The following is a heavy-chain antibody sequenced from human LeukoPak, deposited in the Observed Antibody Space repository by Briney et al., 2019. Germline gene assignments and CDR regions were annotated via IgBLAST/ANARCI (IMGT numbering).Heavy chain of an antibody. V-gene: IGHV4-59*11. Sequence: SETLSLTCTVSGGSISSHYWSWIRQPPGKGLEWIGYIYYSGSTNYNPSLKSRVTISVDTSRNQFSLKLSSVTAADTAVYYCARVADSWSGYYFDYWGQGTLVTVSS. CDR3: ARVADSWSGYYFDY. J-gene: IGHJ4*02. CDR1: GGSISSHY. CDR2: IYYSGST. D-gene: IGHD3-3*01.